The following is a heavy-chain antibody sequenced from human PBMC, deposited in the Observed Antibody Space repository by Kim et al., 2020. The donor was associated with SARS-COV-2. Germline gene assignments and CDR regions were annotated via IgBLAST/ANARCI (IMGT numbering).Heavy chain of an antibody. J-gene: IGHJ6*03. CDR2: IKSKTDGGTT. CDR1: GFTFSNAW. V-gene: IGHV3-15*01. CDR3: TTTMVQGDSYYYYYMDV. D-gene: IGHD3-10*01. Sequence: GGSLRLSCAASGFTFSNAWMSWVRQAPGKGLEWVGRIKSKTDGGTTDYAAPVKGRFTISRDDSKNTLYLQMNSLKTEDTAVYYCTTTMVQGDSYYYYYMDVWGKGTTVTVSS.